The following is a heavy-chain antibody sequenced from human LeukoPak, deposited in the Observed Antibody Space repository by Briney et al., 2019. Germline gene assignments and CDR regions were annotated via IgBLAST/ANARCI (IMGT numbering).Heavy chain of an antibody. V-gene: IGHV3-23*01. CDR3: ARLLAAPNTKNY. CDR1: GFTFSSYA. D-gene: IGHD6-13*01. Sequence: PGGSLRLSCAASGFTFSSYAMSWVRQAPGKGLEWVSTINGRGGSAYYADSVKGRFTISRDNSRNTLYLQMNSLRAEDTAVYYCARLLAAPNTKNYWGQGTLVTVSS. CDR2: INGRGGSA. J-gene: IGHJ4*02.